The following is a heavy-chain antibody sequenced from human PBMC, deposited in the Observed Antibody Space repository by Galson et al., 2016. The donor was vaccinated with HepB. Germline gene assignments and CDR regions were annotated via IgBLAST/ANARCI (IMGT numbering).Heavy chain of an antibody. V-gene: IGHV4-34*01. CDR1: GGSFSGYY. D-gene: IGHD3-10*01. J-gene: IGHJ4*02. CDR2: INHSGST. CDR3: ARGRWGAYDGSGSPDY. Sequence: SETLSLTCAVYGGSFSGYYWTWIRQPPGKGLEWIAEINHSGSTNYNPSLKSRLTISVDTSKQQFSLKVTSVTAADTAVYYCARGRWGAYDGSGSPDYWGQGTLVTVSS.